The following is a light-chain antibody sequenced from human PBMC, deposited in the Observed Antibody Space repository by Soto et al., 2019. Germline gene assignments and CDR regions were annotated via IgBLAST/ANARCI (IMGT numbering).Light chain of an antibody. CDR1: QSVSSNY. Sequence: EIVLTQSPGTLSLSPGERATLSCRASQSVSSNYLAWYQQIPGQAPRLLIYVASSRATGIPDRFSGSGSGTDFTLTISRLEAEDFAVYYCQQYGSSPYTFGQGTKLEIK. CDR2: VAS. CDR3: QQYGSSPYT. V-gene: IGKV3-20*01. J-gene: IGKJ2*01.